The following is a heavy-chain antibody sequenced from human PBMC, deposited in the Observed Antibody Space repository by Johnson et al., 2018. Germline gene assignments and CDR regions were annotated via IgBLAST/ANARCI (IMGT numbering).Heavy chain of an antibody. V-gene: IGHV3-30*18. CDR1: GFTFSDYA. Sequence: VQLVESGGGVVQPGRSLRLSCAASGFTFSDYAMHWVRLAPGKGLEWVAVISFDGVNQYYADSVKGRFAISRDNSKNTLFLQMTSLRADDMAVYYCTKVQQTATIRSPEAFDIWGQGTMVTVSS. CDR3: TKVQQTATIRSPEAFDI. CDR2: ISFDGVNQ. D-gene: IGHD5-24*01. J-gene: IGHJ3*02.